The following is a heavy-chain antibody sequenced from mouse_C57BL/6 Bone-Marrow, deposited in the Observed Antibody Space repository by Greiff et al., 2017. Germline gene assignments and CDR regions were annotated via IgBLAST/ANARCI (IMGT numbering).Heavy chain of an antibody. D-gene: IGHD2-1*01. J-gene: IGHJ2*01. CDR2: IYPGDGDT. CDR3: ARSTIHFDY. V-gene: IGHV1-82*01. Sequence: VMLVESGPELVKPGASVKISCKASGYAFSSSWMNWVKQRPGKGLEWIGRIYPGDGDTNYNGKFKGKATLTADKSSSTAYMQLSSLTSEDSAVYFCARSTIHFDYRGQGTTLTVSS. CDR1: GYAFSSSW.